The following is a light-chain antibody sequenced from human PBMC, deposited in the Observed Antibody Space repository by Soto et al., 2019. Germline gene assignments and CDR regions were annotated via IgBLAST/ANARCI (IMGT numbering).Light chain of an antibody. CDR1: QSVSSN. V-gene: IGKV3-15*01. J-gene: IGKJ5*01. CDR2: AAS. CDR3: QQRHMWPIT. Sequence: EIVLTQSASTLSVSPGERATLSCRASQSVSSNLAWYQHKTGQAPRLLIYAASTRATGIPARFSGSGYGTDFNLTISSLETEDSAVYYCQQRHMWPITFGQGTRLEIK.